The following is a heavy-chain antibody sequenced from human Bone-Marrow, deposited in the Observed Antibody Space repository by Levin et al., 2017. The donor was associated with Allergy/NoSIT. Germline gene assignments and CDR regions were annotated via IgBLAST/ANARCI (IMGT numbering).Heavy chain of an antibody. CDR1: GFTFSYYW. J-gene: IGHJ6*02. Sequence: GESLKISCAASGFTFSYYWMSWVRQAPGKGLEWVANIKQDGSEKYYVDSVKGRFTISRDNAKNSLYLQMNSLRAEDTAVYYCAREKCSSTSCYGYYYYYYNMDGWGQGTTVTVSS. CDR2: IKQDGSEK. D-gene: IGHD2-2*01. V-gene: IGHV3-7*01. CDR3: AREKCSSTSCYGYYYYYYNMDG.